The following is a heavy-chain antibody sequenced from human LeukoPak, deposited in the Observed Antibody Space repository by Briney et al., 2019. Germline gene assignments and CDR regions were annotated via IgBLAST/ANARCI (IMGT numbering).Heavy chain of an antibody. Sequence: PSETLSLTCTVSGGSISSYYWSWIRQPAGKGLEWIGRIYTSGSTSYNSSLKSRVTMSVDTSKNQFSLKLSSVTAADTAVYYCARDVGGYNYGYSLDYWGQGTLVSVSS. V-gene: IGHV4-4*07. J-gene: IGHJ4*02. CDR1: GGSISSYY. D-gene: IGHD5-18*01. CDR3: ARDVGGYNYGYSLDY. CDR2: IYTSGST.